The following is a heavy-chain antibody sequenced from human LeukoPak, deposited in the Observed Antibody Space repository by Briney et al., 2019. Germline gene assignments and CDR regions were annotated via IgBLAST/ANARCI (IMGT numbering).Heavy chain of an antibody. V-gene: IGHV1-69*13. D-gene: IGHD3-9*01. CDR3: ARATYYNILTGYYPPYYYYGMDV. CDR1: GGTFSSYA. Sequence: SVKVSCKASGGTFSSYAISWVRQAPGQGLEWMGGIIPIFGTANYAQKFQGRVTITADESTSTAYMELSSLRSEDTAVYYCARATYYNILTGYYPPYYYYGMDVWGKGTTVTVSS. J-gene: IGHJ6*04. CDR2: IIPIFGTA.